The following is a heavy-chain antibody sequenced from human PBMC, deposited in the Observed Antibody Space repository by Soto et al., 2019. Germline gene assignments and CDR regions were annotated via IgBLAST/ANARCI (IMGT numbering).Heavy chain of an antibody. J-gene: IGHJ4*02. Sequence: ASVKVSCKASGYTFTDYYMHWVRQAPGQGLEWMGWINPKSGGTNYAQKFHGRVTMTRDTSISTAFVELSRLRFDDTAVYYCARNLLPVALTPFDTWGQGTLVTVSS. V-gene: IGHV1-2*02. CDR1: GYTFTDYY. CDR3: ARNLLPVALTPFDT. D-gene: IGHD2-2*01. CDR2: INPKSGGT.